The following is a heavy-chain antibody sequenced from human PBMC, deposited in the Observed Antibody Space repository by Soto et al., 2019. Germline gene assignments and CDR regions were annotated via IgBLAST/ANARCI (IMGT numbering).Heavy chain of an antibody. D-gene: IGHD5-18*01. Sequence: EVQLVESGGGLVQPGTSLSLSCAASGFPFSSYGMPWVRQLPGKGLVWVLRLNSDGSATTYADSVKGRFTISRDNVKNTLYLQMNSLRAEDTAVYFCARDTQLWRLDSWGQGTLVTVSS. CDR2: LNSDGSAT. J-gene: IGHJ4*02. V-gene: IGHV3-74*01. CDR3: ARDTQLWRLDS. CDR1: GFPFSSYG.